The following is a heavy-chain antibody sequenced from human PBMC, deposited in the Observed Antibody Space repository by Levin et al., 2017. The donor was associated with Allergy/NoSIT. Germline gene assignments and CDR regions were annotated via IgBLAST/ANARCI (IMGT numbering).Heavy chain of an antibody. D-gene: IGHD4-23*01. CDR3: AKDGGGPGYNWFDP. V-gene: IGHV1-69*01. CDR2: IIPIFGTT. CDR1: GGSVNSYS. J-gene: IGHJ5*02. Sequence: KISCKVSGGSVNSYSISWVRQAPGRGLEWMGGIIPIFGTTDYAQKFRGRVTITADESTTTAYMELSSLISEDTAVYYCAKDGGGPGYNWFDPWGQGTLVTVSS.